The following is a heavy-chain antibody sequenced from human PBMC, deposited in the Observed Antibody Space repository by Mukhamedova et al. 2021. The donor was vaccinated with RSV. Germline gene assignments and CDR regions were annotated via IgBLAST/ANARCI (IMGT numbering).Heavy chain of an antibody. CDR2: ISGFNYNT. V-gene: IGHV1-18*01. CDR1: TFASYG. D-gene: IGHD5-12*01. CDR3: AKGRGYSGYDPVVYY. Sequence: TFASYGITWVRQAPGQGLEWMGWISGFNYNTNYAQRLQGRVTMTTDRSTTTAYMELRSLRFDDKAVYYCAKGRGYSGYDPVVYY. J-gene: IGHJ6*01.